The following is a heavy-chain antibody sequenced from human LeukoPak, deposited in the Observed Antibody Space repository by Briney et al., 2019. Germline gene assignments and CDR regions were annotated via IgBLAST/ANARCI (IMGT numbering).Heavy chain of an antibody. CDR3: ARDRGNLHSSGWYDY. CDR2: ISSSGSTM. CDR1: GFTFSSYE. V-gene: IGHV3-48*03. Sequence: QLWEALRLSCAASGFTFSSYEMNWVRQAPGKGLEWVSYISSSGSTMYHADSVKGRFTISRDNAKNSLYLQMNSLRAEDTAVYYCARDRGNLHSSGWYDYWGQGTLVTVSS. J-gene: IGHJ4*02. D-gene: IGHD6-19*01.